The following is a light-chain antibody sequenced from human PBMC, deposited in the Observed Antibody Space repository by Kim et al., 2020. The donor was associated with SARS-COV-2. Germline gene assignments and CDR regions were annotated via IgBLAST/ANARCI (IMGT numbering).Light chain of an antibody. J-gene: IGLJ2*01. CDR3: NSRDSNDNVV. Sequence: VALGQRVRITCQGDELRSYYGTWYQQKPRQAPIVVIYGKNNRPSGIPDRFSGSSSGNTASLTITGTQAGDEAYYYCNSRDSNDNVVFGGGTKLTVL. V-gene: IGLV3-19*01. CDR2: GKN. CDR1: ELRSYY.